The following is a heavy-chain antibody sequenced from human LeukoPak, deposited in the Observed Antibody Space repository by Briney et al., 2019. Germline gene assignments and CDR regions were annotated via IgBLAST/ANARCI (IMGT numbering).Heavy chain of an antibody. V-gene: IGHV3-66*01. CDR2: IYSGGST. Sequence: GGSLRLSCAASGFTVSSNYMSWVRQAPGRGLEWVSVIYSGGSTYYADSVKGRFTISRDNSKNTLFLQMNSLRAEDTAVYYCASVQRPGEPYFDYWGQGTLVTVSS. D-gene: IGHD7-27*01. J-gene: IGHJ4*02. CDR3: ASVQRPGEPYFDY. CDR1: GFTVSSNY.